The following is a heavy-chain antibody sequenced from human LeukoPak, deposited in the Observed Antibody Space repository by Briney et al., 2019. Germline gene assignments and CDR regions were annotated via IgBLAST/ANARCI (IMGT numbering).Heavy chain of an antibody. CDR1: GYTFSSYE. V-gene: IGHV1-18*01. CDR2: ISTYNAET. Sequence: ASVKVSCKASGYTFSSYEISWVRQAPGQGLEWVGWISTYNAETKYAQKYQGRVSMTTDTSTSTAYMELRSLRSDDTAVYYCARDRCSSTSCYLLAPLGSSPDTFDIWGQGTMVTVSS. J-gene: IGHJ3*02. D-gene: IGHD2-2*01. CDR3: ARDRCSSTSCYLLAPLGSSPDTFDI.